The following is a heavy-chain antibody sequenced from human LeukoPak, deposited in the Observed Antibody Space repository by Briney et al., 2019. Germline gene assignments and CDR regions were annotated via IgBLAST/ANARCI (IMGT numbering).Heavy chain of an antibody. Sequence: AGGSLRLSCAASGFTLSSYAMSWVRQAPGKGLEWVSAISGSGGSTYYADSVKGRFTISRDNSKNTLYLQMNSLRAEDTAVYYCAKDRFDIVVVPAPDMDVWGQGTTVTVSS. V-gene: IGHV3-23*01. J-gene: IGHJ6*02. D-gene: IGHD2-2*01. CDR1: GFTLSSYA. CDR2: ISGSGGST. CDR3: AKDRFDIVVVPAPDMDV.